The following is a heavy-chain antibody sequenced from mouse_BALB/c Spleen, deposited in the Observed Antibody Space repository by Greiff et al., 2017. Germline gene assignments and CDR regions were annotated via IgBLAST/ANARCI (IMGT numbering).Heavy chain of an antibody. CDR1: GYTFTSYW. J-gene: IGHJ4*01. CDR3: ASSPMDY. CDR2: INPSTGYT. V-gene: IGHV1-7*01. Sequence: VKLMESGAELAKPGASVKMSCKASGYTFTSYWMHWVKQRPGQGLEWIGYINPSTGYTEYNQKFKDKATLTADKSSSTAYMQLSSLTSEDSAVYYCASSPMDYWGQGTSVTVSS.